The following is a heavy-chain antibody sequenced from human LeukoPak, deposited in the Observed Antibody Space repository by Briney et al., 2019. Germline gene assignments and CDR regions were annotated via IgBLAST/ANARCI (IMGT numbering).Heavy chain of an antibody. J-gene: IGHJ4*02. D-gene: IGHD3-22*01. CDR2: ISSSSSYI. CDR1: GFTFSSYS. V-gene: IGHV3-21*01. CDR3: ARDGNDSSGYYSL. Sequence: KTGGSLRLSCAASGFTFSSYSMNWVRQAPGKGLEWVSSISSSSSYIYYADSVKGRFTISRDNAKNSLYLQMNSLRAEDTAVYYCARDGNDSSGYYSLWGQGTLVTVSS.